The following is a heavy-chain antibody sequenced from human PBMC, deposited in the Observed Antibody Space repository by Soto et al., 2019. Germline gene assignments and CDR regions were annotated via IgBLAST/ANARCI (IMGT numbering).Heavy chain of an antibody. V-gene: IGHV1-2*02. CDR1: GYPVTAYY. D-gene: IGHD3-3*01. J-gene: IGHJ3*02. CDR2: INPATGAA. Sequence: QLHLVQSGAVVKKPGASVTVSCSASGYPVTAYYMHWVRQAPGRGLEWMGGINPATGAAKYTQTFQGRVTMTKGTSTSTVFMELRGLPSEDTAVFYCARGGVVGVAGSAAFDMWGQGTLVTVSS. CDR3: ARGGVVGVAGSAAFDM.